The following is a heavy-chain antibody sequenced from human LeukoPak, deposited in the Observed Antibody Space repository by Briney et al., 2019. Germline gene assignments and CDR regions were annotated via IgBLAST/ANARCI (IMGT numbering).Heavy chain of an antibody. J-gene: IGHJ4*02. CDR3: ARESYYGSGSYSDFALDY. CDR1: GFTFSNYE. D-gene: IGHD3-10*01. CDR2: ISGSGTSI. Sequence: GGSLRLSCAASGFTFSNYEINWVRQAPGRGLEWISYISGSGTSIYHANSVKGRFTISRDNAKNSVYLQMNSLRAEDTAVYYCARESYYGSGSYSDFALDYWGQGTLVTVSS. V-gene: IGHV3-48*03.